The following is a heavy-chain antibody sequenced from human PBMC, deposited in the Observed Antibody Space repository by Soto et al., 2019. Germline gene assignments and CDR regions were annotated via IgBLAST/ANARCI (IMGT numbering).Heavy chain of an antibody. CDR2: IIPLFGTA. J-gene: IGHJ5*02. CDR3: ARSQDSSGYWNNCFDP. Sequence: ASVKVSCKASGGTFSTYTMTWLRQAPGQGLEWMGGIIPLFGTANYAQKFQGRVTITADESTSTVYMELSSLRSEDTAVYYCARSQDSSGYWNNCFDPWGQGTLVTVSS. CDR1: GGTFSTYT. D-gene: IGHD3-22*01. V-gene: IGHV1-69*13.